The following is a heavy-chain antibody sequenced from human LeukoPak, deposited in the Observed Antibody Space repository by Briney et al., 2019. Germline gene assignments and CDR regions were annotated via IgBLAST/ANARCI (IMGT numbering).Heavy chain of an antibody. V-gene: IGHV3-9*01. CDR1: GFTFDDYA. CDR3: AKASSGWYFEVDY. Sequence: GGSLRLSWAASGFTFDDYAMHWVRQAPGKGLEWVSGISWNSGSIGYADSVKGRFTISRDNAKNSLYLQMNSLRAEDTALYYCAKASSGWYFEVDYWGQGTLVTVSS. D-gene: IGHD6-19*01. J-gene: IGHJ4*02. CDR2: ISWNSGSI.